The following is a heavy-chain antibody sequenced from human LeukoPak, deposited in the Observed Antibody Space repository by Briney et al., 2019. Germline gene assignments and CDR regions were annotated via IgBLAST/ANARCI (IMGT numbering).Heavy chain of an antibody. CDR1: GFTFSSYG. Sequence: GRSLRLSCAAPGFTFSSYGMHWVRQAPGQGLDWVAVISYDGSNKYYADSVKGRFTISRDNSKNTLYLQMNSLRAEDTAVYYCARVSSGNYYYGMDVWGQGATVTVSS. V-gene: IGHV3-30*03. CDR2: ISYDGSNK. J-gene: IGHJ6*02. D-gene: IGHD2-15*01. CDR3: ARVSSGNYYYGMDV.